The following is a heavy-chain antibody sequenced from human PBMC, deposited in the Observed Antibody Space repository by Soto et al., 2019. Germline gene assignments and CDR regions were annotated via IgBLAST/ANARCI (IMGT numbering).Heavy chain of an antibody. CDR1: GFTLGDYA. D-gene: IGHD3-10*01. CDR2: IRSKIYGGTT. J-gene: IGHJ4*02. V-gene: IGHV3-49*03. CDR3: TRRPYASARSQIDY. Sequence: GGSLRLSCTASGFTLGDYAMSWFRQAPGKGLEWVGFIRSKIYGGTTEFAASVKGRFTISRDDSKSIAHLQMNSLKTEDTAVYYCTRRPYASARSQIDYWGQGTLVTLSS.